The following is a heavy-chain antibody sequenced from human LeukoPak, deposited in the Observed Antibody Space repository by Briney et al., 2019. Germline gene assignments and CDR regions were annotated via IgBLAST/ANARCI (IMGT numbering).Heavy chain of an antibody. V-gene: IGHV4-30-4*01. J-gene: IGHJ5*02. Sequence: PSQTLSLTCTVSGGSISSGEYYWSWIRQPPGKGLEWIGYIYYSGSTYYNPSLKSRVTISVDTSKNQFSLKLSSVTAADTAVYYCAREAYSYNNWFDPWGQGTLVTVSS. D-gene: IGHD5-18*01. CDR1: GGSISSGEYY. CDR3: AREAYSYNNWFDP. CDR2: IYYSGST.